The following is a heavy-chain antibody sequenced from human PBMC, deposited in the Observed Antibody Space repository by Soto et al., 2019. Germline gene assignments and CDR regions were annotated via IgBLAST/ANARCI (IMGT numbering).Heavy chain of an antibody. D-gene: IGHD3-10*01. Sequence: QLQLQESGSGLVKPSQTLSLTCAVSGVSISSGDHSWSWIRQPPGKGLEWIGNIFYSGDTYYNPSLQSRLTISIDKSRNQLSLHLSSVTAADPAVYYCARLPMAASRYDYWGQGTLVTVSS. CDR3: ARLPMAASRYDY. CDR2: IFYSGDT. J-gene: IGHJ4*02. V-gene: IGHV4-30-2*01. CDR1: GVSISSGDHS.